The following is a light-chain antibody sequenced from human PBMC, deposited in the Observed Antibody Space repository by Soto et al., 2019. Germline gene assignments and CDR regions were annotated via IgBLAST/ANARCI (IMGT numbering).Light chain of an antibody. J-gene: IGLJ3*02. CDR1: RSNIGSHY. V-gene: IGLV1-47*02. CDR2: SND. CDR3: ATWDDSLNAQV. Sequence: QSVLTQPPSASGTPGQRVTISCSGSRSNIGSHYVYWYQQLPGTAPKLLIYSNDQRPSGVPDRFSGSKSGTSASLAIRGPRSEDEANYYCATWDDSLNAQVFGGGTKLTVL.